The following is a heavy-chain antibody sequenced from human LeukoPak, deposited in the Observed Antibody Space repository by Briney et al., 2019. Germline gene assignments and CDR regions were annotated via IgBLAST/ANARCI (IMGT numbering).Heavy chain of an antibody. V-gene: IGHV4-4*02. CDR2: IYHSGST. D-gene: IGHD3-10*01. J-gene: IGHJ3*02. CDR1: GGSISSSNW. Sequence: SGTLSLTCAVSGGSISSSNWWSWVRQPPGKGLEWIGEIYHSGSTNYNPSLKSRVTISVDKSKNQFSLKLSSVTAADTAVYYCARGRSAYYGSGIYTLRAFDIWGQGKMVTVSS. CDR3: ARGRSAYYGSGIYTLRAFDI.